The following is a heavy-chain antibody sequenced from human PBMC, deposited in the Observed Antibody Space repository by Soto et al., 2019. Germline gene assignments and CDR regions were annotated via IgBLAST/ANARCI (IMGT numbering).Heavy chain of an antibody. CDR2: IIPIFGTA. Sequence: GASVKVSCKASGGTFSSYAISWVRQAPGQGLEWMGGIIPIFGTANYAQKFQGRVTITADESTSTAYMELSSLRSEDTAVYYCAREQALYYGMDVWGQGTTVTVSS. CDR1: GGTFSSYA. CDR3: AREQALYYGMDV. V-gene: IGHV1-69*13. J-gene: IGHJ6*02.